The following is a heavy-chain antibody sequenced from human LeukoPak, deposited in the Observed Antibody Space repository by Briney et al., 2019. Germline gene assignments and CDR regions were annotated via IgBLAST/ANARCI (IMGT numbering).Heavy chain of an antibody. J-gene: IGHJ6*03. CDR2: IYSSGST. CDR3: ARQNLRFLEWLPTHYYYYYMDV. Sequence: PSETLSLTCTVSGGSISNYYWSWIRQPAGKGLEWIGRIYSSGSTSYNPSLKSRVTISVDTSKHQFSLKLSSVTAADTAVYYCARQNLRFLEWLPTHYYYYYMDVWGKGTTVTVSS. V-gene: IGHV4-4*07. D-gene: IGHD3-3*01. CDR1: GGSISNYY.